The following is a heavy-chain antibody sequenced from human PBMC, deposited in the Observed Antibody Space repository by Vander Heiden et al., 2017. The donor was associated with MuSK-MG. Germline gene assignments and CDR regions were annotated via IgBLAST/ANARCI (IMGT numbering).Heavy chain of an antibody. V-gene: IGHV4-34*01. CDR2: INHSGST. J-gene: IGHJ6*03. Sequence: QVQLPQWGAGLLKPSETLSLTCAVYGGSFSGYYWSWIRQPPGKGLEWIGEINHSGSTNYNPSLKSRVTISVDTSKNQFSLKLSSVTAADTAVYYCARGGFVVVPAAPGYSYYYYYMDVWGKGTTVTVSS. CDR1: GGSFSGYY. D-gene: IGHD2-2*01. CDR3: ARGGFVVVPAAPGYSYYYYYMDV.